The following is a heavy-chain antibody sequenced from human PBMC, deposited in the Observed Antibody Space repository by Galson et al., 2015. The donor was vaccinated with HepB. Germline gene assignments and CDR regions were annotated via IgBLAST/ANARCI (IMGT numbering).Heavy chain of an antibody. Sequence: SVKVSCKASGYIFISYGVTWVRQAPGQGLEWMGWISPYNDNTTYAQKFQDRVTMTTDTTTGTVYMEVRTLRTDDTAVYYCARGGGNRYGLGSQHPIDHWGQGTLVIVSS. CDR2: ISPYNDNT. CDR3: ARGGGNRYGLGSQHPIDH. V-gene: IGHV1-18*01. D-gene: IGHD3-10*01. J-gene: IGHJ4*02. CDR1: GYIFISYG.